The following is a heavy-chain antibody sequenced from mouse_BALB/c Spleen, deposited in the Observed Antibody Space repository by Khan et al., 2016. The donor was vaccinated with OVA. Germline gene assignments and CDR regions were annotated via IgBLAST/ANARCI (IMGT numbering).Heavy chain of an antibody. D-gene: IGHD3-1*01. CDR2: INPSSGYT. V-gene: IGHV1-4*01. J-gene: IGHJ2*01. Sequence: QVQLKQSGAELVKPGASVKMSRKASGYTFTSYTMHWVKQRPGQGLEWIGYINPSSGYTKYNQKFKDKATLTADKSSSTAYMQLSSLTSEDSAVYYWARKSTRASYWGQGTTLTVSS. CDR3: ARKSTRASY. CDR1: GYTFTSYT.